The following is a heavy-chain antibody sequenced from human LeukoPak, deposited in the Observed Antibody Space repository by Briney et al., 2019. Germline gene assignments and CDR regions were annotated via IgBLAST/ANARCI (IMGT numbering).Heavy chain of an antibody. V-gene: IGHV3-30-3*01. CDR3: AGDRNYGGNSTGFDP. Sequence: GRSLRLSCAASGFTFSSYAMHWVRQAPGKGLEWVAVISYDGSNKYYADSVKGRFTISRGNSKNTLYLQMNSLRAEDTAVYYCAGDRNYGGNSTGFDPWGQGTLVTVSS. CDR1: GFTFSSYA. CDR2: ISYDGSNK. D-gene: IGHD4-23*01. J-gene: IGHJ5*02.